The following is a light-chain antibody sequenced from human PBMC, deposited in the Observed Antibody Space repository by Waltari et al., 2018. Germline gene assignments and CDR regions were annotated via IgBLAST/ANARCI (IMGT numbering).Light chain of an antibody. J-gene: IGKJ1*01. Sequence: AIRMTQSPASLSASTGHRVTIPCRASQGVSTYLAWYQQKPGKAPSLLIYASSTLESGVPSKFSGSGSGTDFTLTISCLQSEDFATYYCQQYHTYPWTFGQGTKVEI. V-gene: IGKV1-8*01. CDR1: QGVSTY. CDR3: QQYHTYPWT. CDR2: ASS.